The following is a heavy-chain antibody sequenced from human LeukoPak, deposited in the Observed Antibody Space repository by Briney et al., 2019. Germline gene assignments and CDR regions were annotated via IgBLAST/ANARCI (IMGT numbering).Heavy chain of an antibody. J-gene: IGHJ5*02. D-gene: IGHD1-26*01. CDR2: IYYSGST. V-gene: IGHV4-59*01. CDR3: ARVPRSGSYYGWFDP. Sequence: SETLSLTCTVSGGSISSYYWSWIRQPPGKGLEWIGYIYYSGSTNYNPSLKSRVTISVDTSKNQFSLKLSSVTAADTAVYCCARVPRSGSYYGWFDPWGQGTLVTVSS. CDR1: GGSISSYY.